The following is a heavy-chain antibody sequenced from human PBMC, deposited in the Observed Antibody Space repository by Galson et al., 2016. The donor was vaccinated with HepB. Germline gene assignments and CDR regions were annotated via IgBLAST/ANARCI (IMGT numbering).Heavy chain of an antibody. Sequence: QSGAEVKKPGESLKISCKASGYNFADYWIAWVRQVPGKGLEFMGIIWPGDSDARYSPSFDGLVIMSVDKSITTAYLQWNSLKASDTAIYYCARRLSSGWSTLVNPWGQGTLVTVSS. J-gene: IGHJ5*02. CDR3: ARRLSSGWSTLVNP. D-gene: IGHD6-13*01. V-gene: IGHV5-51*01. CDR2: IWPGDSDA. CDR1: GYNFADYW.